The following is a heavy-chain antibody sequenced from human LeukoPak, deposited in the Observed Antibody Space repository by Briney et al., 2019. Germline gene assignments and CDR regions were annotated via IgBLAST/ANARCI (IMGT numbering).Heavy chain of an antibody. CDR1: GYSISSGYY. D-gene: IGHD3-10*01. CDR3: ARDLSYGSGRFDI. J-gene: IGHJ3*02. Sequence: PSETLSLTCTVSGYSISSGYYWGWIRQPPGRGLEWIGNIFHSGSTSYNPSLKSRVTLSVDTSKNQFSLKLSSVTAADTAVYYCARDLSYGSGRFDIWGQGTMVTVSS. CDR2: IFHSGST. V-gene: IGHV4-38-2*02.